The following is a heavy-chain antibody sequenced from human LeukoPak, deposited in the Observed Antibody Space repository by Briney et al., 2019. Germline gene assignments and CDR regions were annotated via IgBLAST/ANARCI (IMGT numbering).Heavy chain of an antibody. CDR1: GGTFSSYA. D-gene: IGHD2-15*01. CDR3: ARGEGNCSGGSCLVDF. V-gene: IGHV1-69*05. J-gene: IGHJ4*02. CDR2: IIPIFGTA. Sequence: ASVKVSCKASGGTFSSYAISWVRQAPGQGLEWMGRIIPIFGTANYAQKFQGRVTITTEESTSTAYMELSSLRSEDTAVYYCARGEGNCSGGSCLVDFWGQGTLVTVSS.